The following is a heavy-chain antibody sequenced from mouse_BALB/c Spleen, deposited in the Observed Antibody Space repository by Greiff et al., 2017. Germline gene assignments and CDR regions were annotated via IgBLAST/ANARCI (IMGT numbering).Heavy chain of an antibody. V-gene: IGHV2-9*02. CDR1: GFSLTSYG. Sequence: VHLVESGPGLVAPSQSLSITCTVSGFSLTSYGVHWVRQPPGKGLEWLGVIWAGGSTNYNSALMSRLSISKDNSKSQVFLKMNSLQTDDTAMYYCARDRYGNYDWYFDVWGAGTTVTVSS. CDR2: IWAGGST. CDR3: ARDRYGNYDWYFDV. J-gene: IGHJ1*01. D-gene: IGHD2-10*02.